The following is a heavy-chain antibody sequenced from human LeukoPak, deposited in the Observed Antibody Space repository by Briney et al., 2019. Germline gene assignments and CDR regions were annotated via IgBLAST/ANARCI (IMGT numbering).Heavy chain of an antibody. J-gene: IGHJ4*02. D-gene: IGHD3-22*01. CDR1: GGSISSSSYY. CDR3: ARVRRHYYDSSGYYYDY. CDR2: IYYSGST. Sequence: SETLSLTCTVSGGSISSSSYYWGWIRQPPGKGLEWIGSIYYSGSTYYNPSLKSRVTISVDTSKNQFSLKLSSVTAADTAVYYCARVRRHYYDSSGYYYDYWGQGTLVTVSS. V-gene: IGHV4-39*07.